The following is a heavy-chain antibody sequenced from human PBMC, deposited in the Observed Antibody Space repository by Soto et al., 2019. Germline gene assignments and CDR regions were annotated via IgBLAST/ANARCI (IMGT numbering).Heavy chain of an antibody. CDR3: ARHRSDYDFWSGYSFVY. D-gene: IGHD3-3*01. Sequence: QLQLQESGPGLVKPSETLSLTCTVSGGSISSSSYYWGWIRQPPGKGLEWIGSIYYSGSTYYNPSLKSRVTISVDTSKNQFSLKLSSVTAADTAVYYCARHRSDYDFWSGYSFVYWGQGTLVTVSS. CDR1: GGSISSSSYY. CDR2: IYYSGST. J-gene: IGHJ4*02. V-gene: IGHV4-39*01.